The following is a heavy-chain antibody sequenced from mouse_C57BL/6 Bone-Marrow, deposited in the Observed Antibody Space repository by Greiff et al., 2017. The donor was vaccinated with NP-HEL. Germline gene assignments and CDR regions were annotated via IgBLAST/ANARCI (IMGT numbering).Heavy chain of an antibody. CDR3: ARSRYYGSSYGY. Sequence: QVHVKQSGAELARPGASVKLSCKASGYTFTSYGISWVKQRTGQGLEWIGEIYPRSGNTYYNEKFKGKATLTADKSSSTAYMELRSLTSEDSAVYFCARSRYYGSSYGYWGQGTTLTVSS. CDR1: GYTFTSYG. V-gene: IGHV1-81*01. D-gene: IGHD1-1*01. CDR2: IYPRSGNT. J-gene: IGHJ2*01.